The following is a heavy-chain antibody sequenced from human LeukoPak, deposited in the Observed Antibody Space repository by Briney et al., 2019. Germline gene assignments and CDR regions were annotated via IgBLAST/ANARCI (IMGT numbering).Heavy chain of an antibody. CDR1: GFTFSSYA. D-gene: IGHD3-10*01. V-gene: IGHV3-30*01. CDR3: ARGSVRRGMVRGVMGY. Sequence: GGSLRLSCAASGFTFSSYAMNWVRQAPGKGLEWVAVISYDGSNKYYADSVKGRFTISRDNSKNTLYLQMNSLRAEDTAVYYCARGSVRRGMVRGVMGYWGQGTLVTVSS. CDR2: ISYDGSNK. J-gene: IGHJ4*02.